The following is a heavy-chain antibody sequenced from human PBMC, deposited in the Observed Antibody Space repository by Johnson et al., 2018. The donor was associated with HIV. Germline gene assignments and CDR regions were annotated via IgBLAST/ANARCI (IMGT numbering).Heavy chain of an antibody. CDR3: ARGYYDSSGRTGAFDI. CDR1: GFTFSSYA. V-gene: IGHV3-30-3*01. D-gene: IGHD3-22*01. CDR2: ISYDGSNK. J-gene: IGHJ3*02. Sequence: QVQLVESGGGVVQPGRSLRLSCAASGFTFSSYAMHWVRQAPGKGLEWVAVISYDGSNKYYAAYVKGRFTISRDNSKNTLYLQMNSLRAEDTAVYYCARGYYDSSGRTGAFDIWGQGTMVTVSS.